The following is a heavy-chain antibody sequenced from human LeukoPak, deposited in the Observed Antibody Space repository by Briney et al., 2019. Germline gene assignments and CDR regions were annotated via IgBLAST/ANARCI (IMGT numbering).Heavy chain of an antibody. D-gene: IGHD5-18*01. Sequence: GGSLRLSCAASGFTFRSCGMHWVRQAPGKGREGVAFIRYDGSNKYYADSVKGRFSISRDNSKNTLYLQLNSLRAEDTAVCYCANGLRGYSYGCFDYWGQGTLVTVSS. CDR1: GFTFRSCG. V-gene: IGHV3-30*02. CDR2: IRYDGSNK. CDR3: ANGLRGYSYGCFDY. J-gene: IGHJ4*02.